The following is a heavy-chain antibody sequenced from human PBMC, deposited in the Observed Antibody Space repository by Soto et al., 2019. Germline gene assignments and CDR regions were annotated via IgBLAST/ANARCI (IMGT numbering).Heavy chain of an antibody. V-gene: IGHV6-1*01. CDR3: ASSSSGDGYRY. J-gene: IGHJ4*02. CDR2: TYYRSKWYN. D-gene: IGHD6-6*01. Sequence: SETLSLTCGISGDSVSSNSASWNFSRQSPSRGLEWLGRTYYRSKWYNDYAVSVKSRITINPDTSKNQFSLQLNSVTPEDTAVYYCASSSSGDGYRYWGQGTLVTVSA. CDR1: GDSVSSNSAS.